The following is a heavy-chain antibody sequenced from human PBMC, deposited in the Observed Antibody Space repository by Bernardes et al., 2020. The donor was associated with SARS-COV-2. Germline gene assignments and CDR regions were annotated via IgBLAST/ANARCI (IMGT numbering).Heavy chain of an antibody. J-gene: IGHJ4*02. D-gene: IGHD2-15*01. CDR1: GYTYTNYG. Sequence: VKVTRKASGYTYTNYGIAWVRQAPGHELEWLGWISGYNGNTNYARHLQDRISMTTDLSTNTAFMELRRLRSDDTAVYYCARVEGFCSGGTCFSLFYFDHWGQGTLVSVSS. CDR3: ARVEGFCSGGTCFSLFYFDH. V-gene: IGHV1-18*04. CDR2: ISGYNGNT.